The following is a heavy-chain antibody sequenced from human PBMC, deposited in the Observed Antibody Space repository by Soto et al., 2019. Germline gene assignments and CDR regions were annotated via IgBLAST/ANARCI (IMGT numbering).Heavy chain of an antibody. CDR3: ARRKDYGTSTHYYYYYGMDV. D-gene: IGHD4-17*01. J-gene: IGHJ6*02. V-gene: IGHV1-69*13. CDR2: IIPIFGTA. Sequence: SVTVSCKASGGTFSSYAISWVRQAPGQGLEWMGGIIPIFGTANYAQKFQGRVTITADESTSTAYMELSSLRSEDTAVYYCARRKDYGTSTHYYYYYGMDVWGQGTTVTVSS. CDR1: GGTFSSYA.